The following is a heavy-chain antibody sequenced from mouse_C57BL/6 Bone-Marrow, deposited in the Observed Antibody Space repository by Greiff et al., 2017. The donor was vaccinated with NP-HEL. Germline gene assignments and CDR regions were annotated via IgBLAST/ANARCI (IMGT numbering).Heavy chain of an antibody. CDR1: GYTFTSYW. J-gene: IGHJ1*03. Sequence: VQLQQPGAELVKPGASVKLSCKASGYTFTSYWMQWVKQRPGQGLEWIGEIDPSDSYTNYIQKFKGKATLTVDTSSSTAYMQLSSLTSEDSAVYYCAKSAAYYSNYWYFDVWGTGTTVTVSS. CDR2: IDPSDSYT. CDR3: AKSAAYYSNYWYFDV. V-gene: IGHV1-50*01. D-gene: IGHD2-5*01.